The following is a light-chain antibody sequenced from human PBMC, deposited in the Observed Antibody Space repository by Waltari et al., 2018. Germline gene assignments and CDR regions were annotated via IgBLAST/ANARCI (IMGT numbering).Light chain of an antibody. CDR2: KAS. J-gene: IGKJ1*01. Sequence: DIQMTQSPSTLSASVGERVTLPCRASQSIIDWLAWYQHKPGKAPKLLIYKASNLEGGVPSRFSGSGFGTEFTLTISSLQPDDFATYHCQQYKSYPTFGQGTKVEI. CDR1: QSIIDW. V-gene: IGKV1-5*03. CDR3: QQYKSYPT.